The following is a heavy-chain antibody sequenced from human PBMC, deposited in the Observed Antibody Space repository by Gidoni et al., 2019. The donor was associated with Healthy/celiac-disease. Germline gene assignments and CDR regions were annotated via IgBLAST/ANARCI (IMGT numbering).Heavy chain of an antibody. Sequence: QVQLQESGPGLVKPSETLSLTCTVSGGSISSYYWSWIRQPPGKGLEWIGYIYYSGSTNYNPSLKSRVTISVDTSKNQFSLKLSSVTAADTAVYYCARSPITSGLGDAFDIWGQGTMVTVSS. CDR3: ARSPITSGLGDAFDI. J-gene: IGHJ3*02. CDR2: IYYSGST. D-gene: IGHD1-26*01. CDR1: GGSISSYY. V-gene: IGHV4-59*01.